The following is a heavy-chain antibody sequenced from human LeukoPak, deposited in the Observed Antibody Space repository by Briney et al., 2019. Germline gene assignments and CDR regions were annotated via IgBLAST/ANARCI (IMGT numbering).Heavy chain of an antibody. J-gene: IGHJ4*02. CDR3: ARLVGSSWYSDY. CDR2: IYHSGST. CDR1: GGSISSGGYY. D-gene: IGHD6-13*01. V-gene: IGHV4-30-2*01. Sequence: SQTLSLTCTVSGGSISSGGYYWSWIRQPPGKGLEWIGYIYHSGSTYYNPSLKSRVTISVDRSKNQFSLKLSSVTAADTAVYYCARLVGSSWYSDYWGQGTLVTVSS.